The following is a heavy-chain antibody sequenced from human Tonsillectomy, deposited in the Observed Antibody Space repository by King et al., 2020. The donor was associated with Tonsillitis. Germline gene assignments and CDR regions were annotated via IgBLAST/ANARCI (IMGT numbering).Heavy chain of an antibody. D-gene: IGHD1-1*01. CDR3: VTLEAGTPCYFDY. CDR2: ISADGSNK. J-gene: IGHJ4*02. V-gene: IGHV3-30*04. Sequence: VQLVESGGGVVQPGRSLRLSCAASRFNFRSYALHWVRQAPGKGLEWVAVISADGSNKYYADSVRGRFTISRDNSKTTLYLQMNSLRPGDTAVYFCVTLEAGTPCYFDYWGQGTLVTVSS. CDR1: RFNFRSYA.